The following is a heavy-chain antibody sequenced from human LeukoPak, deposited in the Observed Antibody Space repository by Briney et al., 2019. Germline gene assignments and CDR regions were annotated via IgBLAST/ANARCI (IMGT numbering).Heavy chain of an antibody. J-gene: IGHJ4*02. V-gene: IGHV3-64D*06. CDR2: ISSNGGST. D-gene: IGHD3-10*01. CDR3: VKDRGWGLWFGELYY. CDR1: GLTFSSYA. Sequence: GGSLRLPCSASGLTFSSYAMHWVRQAPGKGLEYVSAISSNGGSTYYADSVKGRFTISRDNSKNTLYLQMSSLRAEDTAVYYCVKDRGWGLWFGELYYWGQGTLVTVSS.